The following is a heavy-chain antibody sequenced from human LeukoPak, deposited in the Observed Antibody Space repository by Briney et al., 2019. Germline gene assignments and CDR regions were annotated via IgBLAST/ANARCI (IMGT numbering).Heavy chain of an antibody. CDR2: INPNSGGT. D-gene: IGHD2-2*01. CDR1: GYTFTGYY. J-gene: IGHJ4*02. Sequence: ASVKVSCKASGYTFTGYYMHWVRQAPGQGLEWMGWINPNSGGTNYAQKFQGRVTMTRATSISTAYMELSRLRSDDTAVYYCAREKLQLPLGYDYWGQGTLVTVSS. V-gene: IGHV1-2*02. CDR3: AREKLQLPLGYDY.